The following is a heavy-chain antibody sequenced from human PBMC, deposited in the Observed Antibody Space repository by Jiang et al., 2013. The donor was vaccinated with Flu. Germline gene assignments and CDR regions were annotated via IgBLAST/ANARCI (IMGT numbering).Heavy chain of an antibody. Sequence: GSGLVKPSETLSLTCTVSGGSISSYYWSWIRQPPGKGLEWIGYIYYSGSTNYNPSLKSRVTISVDTSKNQFSLKLSSVTAADTAVYYCARVAYCGGDCYSGYFDYWGQGTLVTVSS. D-gene: IGHD2-21*02. V-gene: IGHV4-59*01. CDR3: ARVAYCGGDCYSGYFDY. CDR2: IYYSGST. CDR1: GGSISSYY. J-gene: IGHJ4*02.